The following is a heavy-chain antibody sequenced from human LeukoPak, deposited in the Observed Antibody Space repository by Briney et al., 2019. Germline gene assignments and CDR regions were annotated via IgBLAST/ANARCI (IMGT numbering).Heavy chain of an antibody. D-gene: IGHD3-10*01. Sequence: ASVKVSCKASGYSFVGYGITWVRQAPGQGLEWMGGIIPVLGIANYAQKFQGRVTITADKSTTTAYMELSSLRSEDTAVYYCARDRYYGSGSYPEDWGQGTLVTVSS. CDR3: ARDRYYGSGSYPED. CDR1: GYSFVGYG. CDR2: IIPVLGIA. J-gene: IGHJ4*02. V-gene: IGHV1-69*10.